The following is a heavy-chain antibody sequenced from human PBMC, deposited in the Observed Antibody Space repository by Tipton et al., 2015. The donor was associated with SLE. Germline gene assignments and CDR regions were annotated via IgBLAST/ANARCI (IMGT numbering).Heavy chain of an antibody. J-gene: IGHJ4*02. D-gene: IGHD6-13*01. CDR3: AAHRPSSI. V-gene: IGHV4-34*01. CDR1: GGSFSGYY. Sequence: LSCAVYGGSFSGYYWSWIRQPPGKGLEWIGEVNHSGSTNYNPSLKSRVTISVDTSKNQFSLKVSSVTAADTAVYYCAAHRPSSIWGQGTLVTVSS. CDR2: VNHSGST.